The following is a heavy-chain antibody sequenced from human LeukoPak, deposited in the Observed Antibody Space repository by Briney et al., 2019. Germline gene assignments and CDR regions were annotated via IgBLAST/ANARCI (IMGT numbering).Heavy chain of an antibody. CDR3: ARDRSIVGIDY. CDR1: GFTFSSYS. D-gene: IGHD1-26*01. CDR2: ISSSSSYI. Sequence: GGSLRLSCAASGFTFSSYSMNWVRQAPGKGLEWVSSISSSSSYIYYADSVKGRFTISRDNAKNSLYLQMNSLRAEDTAVYYCARDRSIVGIDYWGQGTLVTVSS. J-gene: IGHJ4*02. V-gene: IGHV3-21*01.